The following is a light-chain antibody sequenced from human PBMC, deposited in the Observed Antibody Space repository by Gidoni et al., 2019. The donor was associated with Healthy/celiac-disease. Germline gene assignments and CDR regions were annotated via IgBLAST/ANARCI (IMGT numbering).Light chain of an antibody. Sequence: DIQMTQSPSSLSASVGDRVTITCQASQDIRNYLNWYQQKPGKAPKLLIYDASNLEKGVPSRFSGSGSGTDFTFTISSLQPEDIATYYCQQYDNLPLTFXGXTKVEIK. CDR1: QDIRNY. J-gene: IGKJ4*01. CDR2: DAS. CDR3: QQYDNLPLT. V-gene: IGKV1-33*01.